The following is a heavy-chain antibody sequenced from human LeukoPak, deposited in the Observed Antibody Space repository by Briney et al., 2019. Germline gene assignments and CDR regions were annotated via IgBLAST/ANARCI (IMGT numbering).Heavy chain of an antibody. CDR2: IYSGGST. D-gene: IGHD5-18*01. CDR3: ARDAGYSYGLDYYYYGMDV. V-gene: IGHV3-66*01. CDR1: GFTVSSNY. Sequence: GGSLRLSCAASGFTVSSNYMSWVRQAPGKGLEWVSVIYSGGSTYYADSVRGRFTISRDNSKNTLYLEMYSLRAEDTAVYYCARDAGYSYGLDYYYYGMDVWGQGTTGTVSS. J-gene: IGHJ6*02.